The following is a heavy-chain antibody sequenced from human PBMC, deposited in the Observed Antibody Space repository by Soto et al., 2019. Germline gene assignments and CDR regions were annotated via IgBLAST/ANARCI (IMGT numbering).Heavy chain of an antibody. Sequence: TSETLSLTCAVYGGSFSGYYWSWIRQPPGKGLEWIGEINHSGSTNYNPSLKSRVTISVDTSKNQFSLKLSSVTAADTAVYYCARAYQGYYDSSGYYRYYYGMDVWGQGTTVTSP. CDR2: INHSGST. J-gene: IGHJ6*02. V-gene: IGHV4-34*01. CDR1: GGSFSGYY. D-gene: IGHD3-22*01. CDR3: ARAYQGYYDSSGYYRYYYGMDV.